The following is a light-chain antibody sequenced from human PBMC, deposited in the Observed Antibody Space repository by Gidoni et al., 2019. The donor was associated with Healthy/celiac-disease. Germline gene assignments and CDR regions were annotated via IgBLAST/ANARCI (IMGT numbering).Light chain of an antibody. CDR3: QQRSNWPPTWT. J-gene: IGKJ1*01. V-gene: IGKV3-11*01. Sequence: EMVLTQSPATLSLSPGERATRSCRASQSVSSYLAWYQQKPGQAPRLLIYDASNRATGIPARFSGSGSGTDFTLTISSLEPEDFAVYYCQQRSNWPPTWTFGQWTKVEIK. CDR1: QSVSSY. CDR2: DAS.